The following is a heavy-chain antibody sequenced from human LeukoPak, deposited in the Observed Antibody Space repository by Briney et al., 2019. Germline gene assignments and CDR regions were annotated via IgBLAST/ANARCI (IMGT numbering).Heavy chain of an antibody. CDR1: GYTFTSYA. D-gene: IGHD3-22*01. CDR3: ARWAMIRGAFDI. V-gene: IGHV1-3*03. CDR2: IHGGNGNT. Sequence: ASVKVSCKASGYTFTSYAMHWVRQAPGQRLEWMGWIHGGNGNTRYSQDFQGRLTITRDTSANTAYMELSSLRSEDMAVYYCARWAMIRGAFDIWGQGTMVTVSS. J-gene: IGHJ3*02.